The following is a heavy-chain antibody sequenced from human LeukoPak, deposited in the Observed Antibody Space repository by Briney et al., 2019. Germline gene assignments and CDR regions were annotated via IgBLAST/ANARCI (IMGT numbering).Heavy chain of an antibody. CDR3: ARHVGFITMVRGVINNNWFDP. CDR2: IYYSGSP. D-gene: IGHD3-10*01. Sequence: SETLSLTCAVYGGSFSGYYWSWIRQPPGKGLEWIGSIYYSGSPYYNPSLKSRVTISVDTSKKQFSLKLSSVTAADTAVYYCARHVGFITMVRGVINNNWFDPWGQGTLVTVSS. CDR1: GGSFSGYY. V-gene: IGHV4-34*01. J-gene: IGHJ5*02.